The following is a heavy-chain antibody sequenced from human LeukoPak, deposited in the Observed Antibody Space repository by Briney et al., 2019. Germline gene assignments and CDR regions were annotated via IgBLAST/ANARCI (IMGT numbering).Heavy chain of an antibody. J-gene: IGHJ4*02. CDR3: ARKEGVYFDY. CDR2: INPSGGST. V-gene: IGHV1-46*03. Sequence: ASVKVSCKASGYTFTSYYMHWVRQAPGQGLEWMGIINPSGGSTSYAQKFQGRVTMTRDTSTSTVYMELSSLKSVDTAVYYCARKEGVYFDYWGQGTLVTVSS. CDR1: GYTFTSYY.